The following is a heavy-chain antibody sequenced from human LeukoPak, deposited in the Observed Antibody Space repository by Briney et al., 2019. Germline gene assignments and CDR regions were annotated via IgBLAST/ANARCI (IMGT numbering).Heavy chain of an antibody. V-gene: IGHV3-23*01. CDR2: ISADGRDT. CDR1: GFTFNSYA. Sequence: GGSLRLSCAASGFTFNSYAMAWIRQAPGKGLEWVSSISADGRDTSYADSVKGRFTISRDNSKNTLYLQMNSLRAEDTAVYYCAKSTTYGGYYFDYWGQGTLVTVSS. J-gene: IGHJ4*02. D-gene: IGHD2/OR15-2a*01. CDR3: AKSTTYGGYYFDY.